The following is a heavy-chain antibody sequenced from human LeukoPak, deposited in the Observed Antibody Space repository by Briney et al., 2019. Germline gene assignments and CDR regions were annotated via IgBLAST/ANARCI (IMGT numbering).Heavy chain of an antibody. CDR3: ATAPILRGEGGEHYKYGMDV. CDR1: VGSISSGNW. J-gene: IGHJ6*02. Sequence: PSGTLSLTCGVSVGSISSGNWWSWVRQSPGKGLEWIGEIYHNGTPNYNPSLKSRVTISADTFKNHFSLKLTSVTAADTAVYYCATAPILRGEGGEHYKYGMDVWGQGTTVIVS. D-gene: IGHD2-2*02. CDR2: IYHNGTP. V-gene: IGHV4-4*02.